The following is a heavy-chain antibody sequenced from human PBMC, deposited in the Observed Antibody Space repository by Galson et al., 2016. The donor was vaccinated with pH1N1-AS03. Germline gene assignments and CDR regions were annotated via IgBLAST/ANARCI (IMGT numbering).Heavy chain of an antibody. Sequence: QSGAEVKKPGESLKISCQGSGYSFTNYWIGWVRQMPGKGLEWMGIIYLDDSDTRYSPSFQGRVTISADKSISTAYLQWGSLKASDTAMYYCARLTLSSGWPCDYWGQGTLVTVSS. CDR2: IYLDDSDT. V-gene: IGHV5-51*01. CDR3: ARLTLSSGWPCDY. D-gene: IGHD6-19*01. CDR1: GYSFTNYW. J-gene: IGHJ4*01.